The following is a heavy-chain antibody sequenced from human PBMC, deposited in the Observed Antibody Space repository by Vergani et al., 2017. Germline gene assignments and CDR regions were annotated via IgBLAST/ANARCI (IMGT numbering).Heavy chain of an antibody. D-gene: IGHD4-17*01. J-gene: IGHJ4*02. V-gene: IGHV3-43*01. Sequence: EVQLVESGGVVVQPGGSLRLSCAASGFTFDDYTLYWVRQAPGKGLEWVSLISWDGGGTYYSDSVKGRVTSSRDNSKNSLYLQMNSLRTEDTALYYCAKEKGYERQGDYGSYFDYGGEGTVVTVSS. CDR1: GFTFDDYT. CDR3: AKEKGYERQGDYGSYFDY. CDR2: ISWDGGGT.